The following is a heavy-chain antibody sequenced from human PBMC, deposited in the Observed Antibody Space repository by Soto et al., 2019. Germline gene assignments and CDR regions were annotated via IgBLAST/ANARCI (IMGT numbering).Heavy chain of an antibody. CDR3: ARDREASGYDYYYGMHV. D-gene: IGHD3-10*01. J-gene: IGHJ6*02. Sequence: QVQLQESGPGLVKPSQTLSLTCTVSGGSLSSGDYYWRWTRQPPGKGLEWIGYIYYSGSTNYNPPRMSRVTITVDASQNQFSLKLSTVTAADTAVYYCARDREASGYDYYYGMHVWGQGTTVTVSS. CDR1: GGSLSSGDYY. CDR2: IYYSGST. V-gene: IGHV4-30-4*01.